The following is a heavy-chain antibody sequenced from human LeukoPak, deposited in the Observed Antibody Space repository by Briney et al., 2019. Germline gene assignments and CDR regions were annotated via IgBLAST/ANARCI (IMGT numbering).Heavy chain of an antibody. CDR1: GGSISTYY. CDR3: ARLDYGDYVLAY. J-gene: IGHJ4*02. CDR2: THTSGST. D-gene: IGHD4-17*01. Sequence: SETLSLTCTVSGGSISTYYWSWLRQPPGKGLEWIGYTHTSGSTHYNPSLKSRVTMSVDTSKNQFSLKLSSVTAADTAVYYCARLDYGDYVLAYWGQGSLVTVSS. V-gene: IGHV4-4*09.